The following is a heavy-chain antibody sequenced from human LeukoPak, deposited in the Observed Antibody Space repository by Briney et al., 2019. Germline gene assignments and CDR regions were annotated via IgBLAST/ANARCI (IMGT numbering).Heavy chain of an antibody. CDR3: AREGADCSSTSCYRLFDY. CDR2: IYTSGST. V-gene: IGHV4-4*07. D-gene: IGHD2-2*01. J-gene: IGHJ4*02. CDR1: GGSISSYC. Sequence: SETLSLTCTVSGGSISSYCWSWIRQPAGKGLEWIGRIYTSGSTNYNPSLKSRVTMSVDTSKNQFSLRLSSVTAADTAVYYCAREGADCSSTSCYRLFDYWGQGTLVTVSS.